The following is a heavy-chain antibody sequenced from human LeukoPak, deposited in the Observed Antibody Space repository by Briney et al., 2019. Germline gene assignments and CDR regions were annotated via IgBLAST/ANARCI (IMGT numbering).Heavy chain of an antibody. D-gene: IGHD6-19*01. V-gene: IGHV1-2*02. J-gene: IGHJ5*02. CDR3: ALSSGWSFWFDP. CDR1: GYTFTGYY. Sequence: GASVKVSCKASGYTFTGYYMHWVRQAPGQGLEWMGWINPNSGGTNYAQKFQGRVTMTRDTSISTAYMELSRLRSGDTAVYYCALSSGWSFWFDPWGQGTLVTVSS. CDR2: INPNSGGT.